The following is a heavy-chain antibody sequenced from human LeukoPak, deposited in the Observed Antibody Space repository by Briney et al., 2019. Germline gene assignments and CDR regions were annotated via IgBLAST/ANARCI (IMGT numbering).Heavy chain of an antibody. CDR3: ARGQGSAPPYYGMDV. V-gene: IGHV3-30*04. CDR2: ISYDGTNK. CDR1: GFTFSSHA. Sequence: PGGSLRLSCAASGFTFSSHAMHWVRQAPGKGLEWVAVISYDGTNKDYADSVKGRITTSRDKAKNSLYLQMDSLRAADTSVYYCARGQGSAPPYYGMDVWGQGTTVTVSS. J-gene: IGHJ6*02.